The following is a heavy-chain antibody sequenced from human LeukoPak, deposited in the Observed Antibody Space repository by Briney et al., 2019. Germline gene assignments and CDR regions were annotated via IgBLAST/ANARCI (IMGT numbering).Heavy chain of an antibody. Sequence: GESLKISCKGSGYSFTSYWIGWVRQMPGKGLEWMGIIYPVDSDTRYSPSFQGQVTISADKSISTAYLQWSSLKASDTAMYYCARTYYYGSGSTPYYFDYWGQGTLVTVSS. CDR3: ARTYYYGSGSTPYYFDY. V-gene: IGHV5-51*01. J-gene: IGHJ4*02. CDR1: GYSFTSYW. CDR2: IYPVDSDT. D-gene: IGHD3-10*01.